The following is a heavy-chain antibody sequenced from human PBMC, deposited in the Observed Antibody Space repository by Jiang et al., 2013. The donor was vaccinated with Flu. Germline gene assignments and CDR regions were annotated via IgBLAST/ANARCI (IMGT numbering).Heavy chain of an antibody. CDR3: ARLDYGSGSYSDYYYYMDV. CDR1: GYTFTSYA. J-gene: IGHJ6*03. V-gene: IGHV1-3*01. Sequence: KVSCKASGYTFTSYAMHWVRQAPGQRLEWMGWINAGNGNTKYSQKFQGRVTITRDTSASTAYMELSSLRSEDTAVYYCARLDYGSGSYSDYYYYMDVWGKGTTVTVSS. CDR2: INAGNGNT. D-gene: IGHD3-10*01.